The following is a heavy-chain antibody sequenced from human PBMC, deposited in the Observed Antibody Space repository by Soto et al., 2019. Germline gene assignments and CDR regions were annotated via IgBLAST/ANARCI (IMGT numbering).Heavy chain of an antibody. D-gene: IGHD3-10*01. V-gene: IGHV1-18*01. Sequence: QVQLVQSGAEVKKPGASVKVSCKASGYTFTSYGISWVRQAPGQGLEWMGWISAYNGNTNYAQKLQGRVTMTTDTSTSTAYMELRSLRSDDTAVYYCARDPCWGGFGELSSPFFDYWGQGTLVTVSS. J-gene: IGHJ4*02. CDR3: ARDPCWGGFGELSSPFFDY. CDR1: GYTFTSYG. CDR2: ISAYNGNT.